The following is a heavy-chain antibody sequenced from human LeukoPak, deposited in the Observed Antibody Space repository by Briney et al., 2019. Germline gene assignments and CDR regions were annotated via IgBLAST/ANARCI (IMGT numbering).Heavy chain of an antibody. D-gene: IGHD3-10*01. CDR1: GGSLSSGGYY. CDR2: IYHSGST. Sequence: SQTLSLTCTVSGGSLSSGGYYWSWIRQPPGKGLEWIGYIYHSGSTYYNPSLKSRVTISVDRSKKQFSLRLSSVTAADTALYYCARASRFGESDTPLDYWGQGTLVTVSS. CDR3: ARASRFGESDTPLDY. J-gene: IGHJ4*02. V-gene: IGHV4-30-2*01.